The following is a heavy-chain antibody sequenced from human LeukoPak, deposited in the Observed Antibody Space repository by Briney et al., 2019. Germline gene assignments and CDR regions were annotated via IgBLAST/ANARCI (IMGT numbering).Heavy chain of an antibody. V-gene: IGHV3-7*01. CDR2: IKQDGSEK. D-gene: IGHD6-13*01. Sequence: PGGSLRLSCAASGFTFSSYWMSWVRQAPGKGLEWVANIKQDGSEKYYVDSVKGRFTISRDNAKNSLYLQMNSLRAEDTAVYYCGSSWTGDWFDPWGQGTLVTVSS. CDR1: GFTFSSYW. CDR3: GSSWTGDWFDP. J-gene: IGHJ5*02.